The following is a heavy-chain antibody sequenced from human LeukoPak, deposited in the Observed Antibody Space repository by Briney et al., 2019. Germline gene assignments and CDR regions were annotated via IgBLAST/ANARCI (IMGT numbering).Heavy chain of an antibody. CDR2: FNPSGGST. J-gene: IGHJ4*02. CDR3: ARDLEDIVVVPAANWDY. D-gene: IGHD2-2*01. Sequence: ASVKVSCKASGYTFTNYYMHWVRQAPGQGLEWMGIFNPSGGSTSYVQEFQGRVTMTRDTSTSTVYMELSSLRSEDTAVYYCARDLEDIVVVPAANWDYWGQGTLVTVSS. CDR1: GYTFTNYY. V-gene: IGHV1-46*01.